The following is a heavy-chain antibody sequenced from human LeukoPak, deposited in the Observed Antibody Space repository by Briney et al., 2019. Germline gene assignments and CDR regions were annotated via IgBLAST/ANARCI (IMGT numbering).Heavy chain of an antibody. Sequence: PGGSLRLSCAASGFTFSSYSMNWVRQAPGKGLEWVSYISSSSSTIYYADSVKGRFTISRDNAKNSLYLQMNSLRAEDTAVYYCARDRRDYDSSGYYKNNYWYFDLWGRGTLVTVSS. CDR2: ISSSSSTI. V-gene: IGHV3-48*01. D-gene: IGHD3-22*01. CDR1: GFTFSSYS. J-gene: IGHJ2*01. CDR3: ARDRRDYDSSGYYKNNYWYFDL.